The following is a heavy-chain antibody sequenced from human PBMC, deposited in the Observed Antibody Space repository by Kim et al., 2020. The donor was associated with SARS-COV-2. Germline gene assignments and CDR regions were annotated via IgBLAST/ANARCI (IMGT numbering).Heavy chain of an antibody. Sequence: GGSLRLSCAASGFTFFTYGMHWVRQAPGKGLEWVAVISSDGSNEYYADSVQGRFTISRDNSKNTLYLQMNSLRAEDTAVYYCVKEFLTAPYGDDYWGQGTLVTVSS. D-gene: IGHD4-17*01. CDR1: GFTFFTYG. CDR2: ISSDGSNE. J-gene: IGHJ4*02. CDR3: VKEFLTAPYGDDY. V-gene: IGHV3-30*18.